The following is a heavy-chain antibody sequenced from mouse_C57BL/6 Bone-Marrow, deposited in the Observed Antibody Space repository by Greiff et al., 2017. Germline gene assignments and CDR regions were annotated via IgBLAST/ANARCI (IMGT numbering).Heavy chain of an antibody. CDR2: FNPSSGYT. J-gene: IGHJ2*01. CDR1: GYTFTSYW. CDR3: ARGNYYDSHIDY. V-gene: IGHV1-7*01. D-gene: IGHD1-1*01. Sequence: QVQLQQSGAELAKPGASVKLSCKASGYTFTSYWMHWVKQRPGQGLEWIGYFNPSSGYTKYNQKFKDKATLTADKSSSTAYMQLSRLTYQDAAVXYCARGNYYDSHIDYWGQGTTVTVSS.